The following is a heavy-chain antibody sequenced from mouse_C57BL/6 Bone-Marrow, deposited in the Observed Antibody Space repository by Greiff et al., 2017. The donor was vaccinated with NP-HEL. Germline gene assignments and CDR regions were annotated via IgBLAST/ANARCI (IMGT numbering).Heavy chain of an antibody. Sequence: QVQLQQPGAELVRPGSSVKLSCKASGYTFTSYWMDWVKQRPGQGLEWIGNIYPSDSETHYNQKFKDKATLTVDKSSSTAYMQLSSLTSDDSAVYYCARAAPYYFDYWGQGTTLTVSS. CDR2: IYPSDSET. CDR1: GYTFTSYW. V-gene: IGHV1-61*01. CDR3: ARAAPYYFDY. J-gene: IGHJ2*01.